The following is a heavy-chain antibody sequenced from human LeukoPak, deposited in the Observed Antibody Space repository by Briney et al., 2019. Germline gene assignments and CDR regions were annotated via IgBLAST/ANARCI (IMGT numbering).Heavy chain of an antibody. CDR3: ARDRGGSYSAIDY. CDR2: ISRTSAYI. D-gene: IGHD1-26*01. Sequence: QPGGSLRLSCAASGFTFSDYAMKWVRQAPGKGLEWVSAISRTSAYIYYSDSVRGRFTISRDNAKNSVYLQMDSLRAEDTAVYYCARDRGGSYSAIDYWGQGTLVTVSS. CDR1: GFTFSDYA. V-gene: IGHV3-21*01. J-gene: IGHJ4*02.